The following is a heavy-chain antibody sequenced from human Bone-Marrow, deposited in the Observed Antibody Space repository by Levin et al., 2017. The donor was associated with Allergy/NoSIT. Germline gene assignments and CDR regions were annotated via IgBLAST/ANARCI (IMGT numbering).Heavy chain of an antibody. D-gene: IGHD3-3*01. J-gene: IGHJ4*02. CDR1: GFTFSSYE. CDR3: VGNHYDFWSGQFY. CDR2: ISETGYTI. V-gene: IGHV3-48*03. Sequence: GGSLRLSCAASGFTFSSYEMNWVRQAPGKGLEWISYISETGYTIYYAGSVKGRSTISRDNAKNSLYLQMNSLRAEDTGVYYCVGNHYDFWSGQFYWGQGTLVTVSS.